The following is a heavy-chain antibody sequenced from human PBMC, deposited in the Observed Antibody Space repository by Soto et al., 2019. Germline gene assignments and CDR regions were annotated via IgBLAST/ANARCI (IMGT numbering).Heavy chain of an antibody. V-gene: IGHV3-7*04. D-gene: IGHD3-22*01. CDR1: GFTFSTYW. CDR2: IRKDGSEK. J-gene: IGHJ4*02. Sequence: EVQLVESGGGLVQPGGSLRLSCAASGFTFSTYWMTWVRQAPGKGLEWVANIRKDGSEKYYVDSVKGRFTISRDSAKNSLYLQMNSLRAEDTAVYYCARESYDSRLYWGQGSLVTVSS. CDR3: ARESYDSRLY.